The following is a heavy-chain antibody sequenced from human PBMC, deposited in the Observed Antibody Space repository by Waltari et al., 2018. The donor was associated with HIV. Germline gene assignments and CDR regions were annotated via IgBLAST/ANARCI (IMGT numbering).Heavy chain of an antibody. D-gene: IGHD1-1*01. CDR1: GYSFTSYG. CDR2: ISAYNGNT. Sequence: QVQLVQSGAEVKKPGASVKVSCKASGYSFTSYGISCARKAPGQGLEWMGWISAYNGNTNYAQKLQGRVTMTTDISTSTAYMEMRSLRSDDTAVYYCARDEVPTTETTLPYNWSDPWGQGTLVTVSS. V-gene: IGHV1-18*01. CDR3: ARDEVPTTETTLPYNWSDP. J-gene: IGHJ5*02.